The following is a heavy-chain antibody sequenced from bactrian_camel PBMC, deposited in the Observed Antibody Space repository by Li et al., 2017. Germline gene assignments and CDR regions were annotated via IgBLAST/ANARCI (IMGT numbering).Heavy chain of an antibody. V-gene: IGHV3-2*01. CDR3: VKPNPDARGGFDH. CDR2: INSDGSNT. J-gene: IGHJ4*01. D-gene: IGHD1*01. Sequence: VQLVESGGGLVQPGGSLRLSCAASGFTFSTYYMSWVRQAPGKTLEWVSSINSDGSNTYYADSVKGRFTISRDNAKNTVYLLMNSLKPEDTAVYYCVKPNPDARGGFDHWGQGTQVTVS. CDR1: GFTFSTYY.